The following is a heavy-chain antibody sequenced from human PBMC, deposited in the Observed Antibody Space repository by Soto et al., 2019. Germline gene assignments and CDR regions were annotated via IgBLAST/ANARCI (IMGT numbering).Heavy chain of an antibody. CDR2: FDPEDGET. CDR1: GYTLTELS. J-gene: IGHJ6*02. Sequence: GASVKVSCKVSGYTLTELSMHWVRQAPGKGLEWMGGFDPEDGETIYAQKFQGRVTMTEDTSTDTAYMELSSLRSEDTAVYYCASSAVPQWLVLMDVWGQGTTVPVSS. CDR3: ASSAVPQWLVLMDV. D-gene: IGHD6-19*01. V-gene: IGHV1-24*01.